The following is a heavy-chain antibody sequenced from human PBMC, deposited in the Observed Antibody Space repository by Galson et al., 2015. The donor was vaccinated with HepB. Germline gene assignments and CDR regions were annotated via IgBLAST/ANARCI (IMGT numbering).Heavy chain of an antibody. Sequence: ETLSLTCTVSVSSIWRFYWSWIRQPPGKGLEWIGYISNSGSTKYNPSLKSRVTISVDTSKDQFSLNLISVTAADTAVYYCARWADGLFDYWGQGTLVTVSS. CDR3: ARWADGLFDY. CDR2: ISNSGST. J-gene: IGHJ4*02. V-gene: IGHV4-59*01. CDR1: VSSIWRFY. D-gene: IGHD5-24*01.